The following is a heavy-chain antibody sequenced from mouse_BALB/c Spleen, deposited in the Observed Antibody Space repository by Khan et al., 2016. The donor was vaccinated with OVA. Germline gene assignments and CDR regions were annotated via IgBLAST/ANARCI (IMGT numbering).Heavy chain of an antibody. CDR1: GFSSSRYN. Sequence: VQLQESGPGLVAPSQSLSITYTVSGFSSSRYNIHWVRQPPGKGLEWLGMIWGGGGTDYNSTLKSRLSISKDNSKSQVFLKMNSLQTDDTAMYYCARAYYRYDGYYAMDYWGQGTSVTVSS. CDR3: ARAYYRYDGYYAMDY. V-gene: IGHV2-6-4*01. CDR2: IWGGGGT. J-gene: IGHJ4*01. D-gene: IGHD2-14*01.